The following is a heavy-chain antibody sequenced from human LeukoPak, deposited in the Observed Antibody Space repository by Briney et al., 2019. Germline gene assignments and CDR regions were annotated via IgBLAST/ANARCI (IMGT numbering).Heavy chain of an antibody. J-gene: IGHJ4*02. D-gene: IGHD6-19*01. Sequence: PSETLSLTCAVSGGSISSSNWWSWVRQPPGKGLEWIGEIYHSGSTNYNPPLKSRVTISVDKSKNQFSLKLSSVTAADTAVYYCARDLDSSGWYDYWGQGTLVTVSS. V-gene: IGHV4-4*02. CDR1: GGSISSSNW. CDR3: ARDLDSSGWYDY. CDR2: IYHSGST.